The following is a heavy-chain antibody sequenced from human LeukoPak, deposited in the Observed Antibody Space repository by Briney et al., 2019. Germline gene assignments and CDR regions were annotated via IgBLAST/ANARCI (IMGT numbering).Heavy chain of an antibody. V-gene: IGHV3-23*01. D-gene: IGHD3-10*01. CDR3: AKDHDYYNSGPV. CDR1: GFTFRSRA. CDR2: ITGSGGST. J-gene: IGHJ3*01. Sequence: GGSLRLSCAASGFTFRSRAMSWVRQAPGKGLEWVSTITGSGGSTYYAGSVKGRFSISRDNSKNTLYLQMNSLRAEDTAVYYCAKDHDYYNSGPVWGQGTMVTVSS.